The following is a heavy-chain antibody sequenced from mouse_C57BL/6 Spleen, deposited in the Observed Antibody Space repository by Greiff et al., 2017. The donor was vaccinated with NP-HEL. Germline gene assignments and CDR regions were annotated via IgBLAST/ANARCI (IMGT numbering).Heavy chain of an antibody. J-gene: IGHJ2*01. CDR3: ARSGYYGSSSY. CDR2: IYPGDGDT. Sequence: VKLMESGAELVKPGASVKISCKASGYAFSSYWMNWVKQRPGKGLEWIGQIYPGDGDTNYNGKFKGKATLTADKSSSTAYMQLSSLTSEDSAVYFCARSGYYGSSSYWGQGTTLTVSS. CDR1: GYAFSSYW. D-gene: IGHD1-1*01. V-gene: IGHV1-80*01.